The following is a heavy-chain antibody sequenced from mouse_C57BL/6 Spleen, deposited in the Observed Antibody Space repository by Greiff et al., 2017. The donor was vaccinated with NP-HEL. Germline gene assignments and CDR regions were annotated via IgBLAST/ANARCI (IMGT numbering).Heavy chain of an antibody. CDR2: IHPNSGST. V-gene: IGHV1-64*01. CDR1: GYTFTSYW. Sequence: QVQLKQSGAELVKPGASVKLSCKASGYTFTSYWMHWVKQRPGQGLEWIGMIHPNSGSTNYNEKFKSKATLTVDKSSSTAYMQLSSLTSEDSAVYYCARFYYGSSSPDYWGQGTTLTVSS. CDR3: ARFYYGSSSPDY. D-gene: IGHD1-1*01. J-gene: IGHJ2*01.